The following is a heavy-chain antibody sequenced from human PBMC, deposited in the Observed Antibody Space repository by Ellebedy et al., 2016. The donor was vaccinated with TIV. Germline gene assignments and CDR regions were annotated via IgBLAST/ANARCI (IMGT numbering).Heavy chain of an antibody. CDR2: INSSSATI. CDR3: ARGGYYYDISGYYHFDY. V-gene: IGHV3-48*04. D-gene: IGHD3-22*01. Sequence: PGGSLRLSCATSGFIFTLYNMNWVRQAPGKGLEWISYINSSSATIYYADSVKGRFTISRDNAKNSLYLQMNSLRAEDTAVYYCARGGYYYDISGYYHFDYWGQGTLVTVSS. CDR1: GFIFTLYN. J-gene: IGHJ4*02.